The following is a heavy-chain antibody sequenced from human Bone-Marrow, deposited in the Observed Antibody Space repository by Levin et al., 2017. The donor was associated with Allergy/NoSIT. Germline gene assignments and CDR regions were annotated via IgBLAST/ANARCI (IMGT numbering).Heavy chain of an antibody. CDR3: ARRLGSAGDYFYGLDV. J-gene: IGHJ6*02. D-gene: IGHD6-13*01. Sequence: GESLKISCKASGYTFTDYYIHWVRQAPGQGLEWMGWINPNNGGTKFAQKFQGRVTMTRDTSISTAYMDLSRLASDDRAVYYCARRLGSAGDYFYGLDVWGQGTTVTVSS. CDR1: GYTFTDYY. CDR2: INPNNGGT. V-gene: IGHV1-2*02.